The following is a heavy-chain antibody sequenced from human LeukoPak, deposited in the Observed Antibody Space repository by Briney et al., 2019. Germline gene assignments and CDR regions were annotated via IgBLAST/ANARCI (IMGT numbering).Heavy chain of an antibody. D-gene: IGHD3-22*01. CDR3: ARAYSSGHFDY. J-gene: IGHJ4*02. Sequence: SETLSLTCTVSGGSMSSGGYYWSWIRQHPGKGLEWIGYIYYSGSTYYNPSLKSRVTISVDTSKNQFSLKLSSVTAADTAVYYCARAYSSGHFDYWGQGTLVTVSS. V-gene: IGHV4-31*03. CDR1: GGSMSSGGYY. CDR2: IYYSGST.